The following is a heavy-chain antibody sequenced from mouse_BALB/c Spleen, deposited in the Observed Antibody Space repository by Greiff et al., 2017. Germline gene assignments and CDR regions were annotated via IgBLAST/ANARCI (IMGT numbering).Heavy chain of an antibody. V-gene: IGHV3-2*02. CDR3: ARNGDYGSSYGFAY. CDR2: ISYSGST. D-gene: IGHD1-1*01. Sequence: EVKLVESGPGLVKPSQSLSLTCTVTGYSITSDYAWNWIRQFPGNKLEWMGYISYSGSTSYNPSLKSRISITRDTSKNQFFLQLNSVTTEDTATYYCARNGDYGSSYGFAYWGQGTLVTVSA. CDR1: GYSITSDYA. J-gene: IGHJ3*01.